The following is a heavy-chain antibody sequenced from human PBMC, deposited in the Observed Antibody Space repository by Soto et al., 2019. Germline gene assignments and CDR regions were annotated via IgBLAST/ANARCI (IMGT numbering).Heavy chain of an antibody. V-gene: IGHV4-31*03. CDR1: GGSISSGGYY. CDR3: AREALTGLGFLRPLVPDKRPYFDY. CDR2: IYYSGST. Sequence: PSETLSLTCTVSGGSISSGGYYWSWIRQHPGKGLEWIGYIYYSGSTYYNPSLKSRVTISVDTSKNQFSLKLSSVTAADTAVYYCAREALTGLGFLRPLVPDKRPYFDYWGQGTLVTAPQ. J-gene: IGHJ4*02. D-gene: IGHD2-15*01.